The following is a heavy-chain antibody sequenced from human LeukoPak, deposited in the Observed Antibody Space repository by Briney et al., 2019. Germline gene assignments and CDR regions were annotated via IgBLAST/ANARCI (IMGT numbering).Heavy chain of an antibody. Sequence: SETLSLTCAVYGGSFSGYYWSWIRQPPGKGLEWIGEINHSGSTNYNPSLKSRVTISVDTSKNQFSLKLSSVTAADTAVYYCARTTRITIFGVANWFDPWGQGTLVTVSS. V-gene: IGHV4-34*01. CDR1: GGSFSGYY. CDR2: INHSGST. D-gene: IGHD3-3*01. CDR3: ARTTRITIFGVANWFDP. J-gene: IGHJ5*02.